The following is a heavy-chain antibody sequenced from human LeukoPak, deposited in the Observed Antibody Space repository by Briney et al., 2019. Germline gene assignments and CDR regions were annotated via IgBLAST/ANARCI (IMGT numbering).Heavy chain of an antibody. CDR2: ISAYNGNT. CDR3: AIMSIAAAGDFDY. V-gene: IGHV1-18*01. Sequence: GASVKVXXXXXXXTXTSYGISWVRQAPGQGLEWMGWISAYNGNTNYAQKLQGRVTMTTDTSTSTAYMELRSLRSDDTAVYYCAIMSIAAAGDFDYWGQGTLVTVSS. D-gene: IGHD6-13*01. CDR1: XXTXTSYG. J-gene: IGHJ4*02.